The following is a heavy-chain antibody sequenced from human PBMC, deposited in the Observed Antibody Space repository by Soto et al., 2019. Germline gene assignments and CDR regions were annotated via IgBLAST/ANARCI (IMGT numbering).Heavy chain of an antibody. CDR3: ARGAWENFWSGGRRPLISYYGMDV. Sequence: QVQLQESGPGLVKPSETLSLTCTVSGGSISSYYWSWIRQPAGKGLEWIGRIYTSGSTNYNPSLKSRVTMSVDTSKNQFSLKLSSVTAADTAVYYCARGAWENFWSGGRRPLISYYGMDVWGQGTTVTVSS. V-gene: IGHV4-4*07. CDR1: GGSISSYY. D-gene: IGHD3-3*01. J-gene: IGHJ6*02. CDR2: IYTSGST.